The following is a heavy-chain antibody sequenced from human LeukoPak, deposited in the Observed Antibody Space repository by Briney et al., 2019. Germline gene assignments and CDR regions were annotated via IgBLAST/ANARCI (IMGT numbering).Heavy chain of an antibody. D-gene: IGHD2-21*02. CDR1: GGSFSGYY. CDR3: ARFVVVTAKGYDWFDP. Sequence: SETLSLTCAVYGGSFSGYYWSWIRHPPGKGLEWIGEINHSESTNYNPSLTSRVTISVDTSKNQFSLNLSSVTAADTAVYYCARFVVVTAKGYDWFDPWGQGTRVTVSS. CDR2: INHSEST. V-gene: IGHV4-34*01. J-gene: IGHJ5*02.